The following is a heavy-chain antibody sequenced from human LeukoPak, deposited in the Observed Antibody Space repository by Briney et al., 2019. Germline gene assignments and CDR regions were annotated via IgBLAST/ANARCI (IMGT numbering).Heavy chain of an antibody. V-gene: IGHV1-2*02. CDR2: INPNSGGT. J-gene: IGHJ6*02. CDR3: ARDSPSTDYYYGMDV. Sequence: ASVKVSCKASGYTFTGYYMHWVRQAPGQGLEWMGWINPNSGGTNYAQKFQGRVTMTRDTSISTAYMELSRLRSDDTAVYYCARDSPSTDYYYGMDVWGQGTTVTVSS. D-gene: IGHD4-17*01. CDR1: GYTFTGYY.